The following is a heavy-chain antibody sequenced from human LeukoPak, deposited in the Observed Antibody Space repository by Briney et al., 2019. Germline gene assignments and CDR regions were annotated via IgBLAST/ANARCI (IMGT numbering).Heavy chain of an antibody. J-gene: IGHJ6*02. CDR2: IYYSGST. D-gene: IGHD2-15*01. CDR1: GGSFSGYY. V-gene: IGHV4-59*01. Sequence: SETLSLTCAVCGGSFSGYYWSWIRQPPGKGLEWIGYIYYSGSTNYNPSLKSRVTISVDTSKNQFSLKLSSVTAADTAVHYCARSGEGYYYGMDVWGQGTTVTVSS. CDR3: ARSGEGYYYGMDV.